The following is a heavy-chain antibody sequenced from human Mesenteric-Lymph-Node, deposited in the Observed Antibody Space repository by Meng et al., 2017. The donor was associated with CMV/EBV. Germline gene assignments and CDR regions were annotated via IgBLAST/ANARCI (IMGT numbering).Heavy chain of an antibody. D-gene: IGHD1-14*01. J-gene: IGHJ4*02. CDR3: ARICVTGRACYHLDY. CDR1: GFIFNDYW. Sequence: GESLKISCATSGFIFNDYWMTWVRQAPGKGLEWVANIKQDGSEKQYVDSVKGRFTISRDNAKNSLHLQVSSLRVEDTAVYYCARICVTGRACYHLDYWGQGTLVTVSS. CDR2: IKQDGSEK. V-gene: IGHV3-7*01.